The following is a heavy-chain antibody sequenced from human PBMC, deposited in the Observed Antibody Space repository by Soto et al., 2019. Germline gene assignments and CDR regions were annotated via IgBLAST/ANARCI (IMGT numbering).Heavy chain of an antibody. CDR3: ARGVAWGTYDY. D-gene: IGHD3-16*01. J-gene: IGHJ4*02. CDR1: GGSISSYY. CDR2: IYYSGST. V-gene: IGHV4-59*01. Sequence: SETLSLTCTVSGGSISSYYWSWIRQPPGKGLEWIGYIYYSGSTNYNPSLKSRVTISVDTSKYQFSLKLSSVTAADTAVYYCARGVAWGTYDYWGQGTLVTVSS.